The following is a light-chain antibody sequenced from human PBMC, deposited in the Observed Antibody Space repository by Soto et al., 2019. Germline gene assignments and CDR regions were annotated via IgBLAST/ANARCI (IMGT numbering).Light chain of an antibody. CDR3: SAYAGSNNFV. J-gene: IGLJ1*01. CDR1: KNYIGVYDF. V-gene: IGLV2-8*01. Sequence: QSVLTQPPSASGSPGQSVTISCTGTKNYIGVYDFVSWYQQPPGTAPKLIIYEASNRPSGVPGRFSGSKSGNTASLTVSGLQTEDEADYYCSAYAGSNNFVFGSGTKVTVI. CDR2: EAS.